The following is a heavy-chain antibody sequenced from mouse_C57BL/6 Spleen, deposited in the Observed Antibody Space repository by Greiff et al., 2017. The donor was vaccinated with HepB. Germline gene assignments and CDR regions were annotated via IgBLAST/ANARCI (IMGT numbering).Heavy chain of an antibody. CDR1: GYTFTSYW. CDR3: ARSDDDGYAYAMDY. V-gene: IGHV1-64*01. J-gene: IGHJ4*01. D-gene: IGHD2-3*01. Sequence: QVQLQQPGAELVKPGASVKLSCKASGYTFTSYWMHWVKQRPGQGLEWIGMIHPNSGSTNYNEKFKSKATLTVDKSSSTAYMQLSSLTSEDSAVYYCARSDDDGYAYAMDYWGQGTSVTVSS. CDR2: IHPNSGST.